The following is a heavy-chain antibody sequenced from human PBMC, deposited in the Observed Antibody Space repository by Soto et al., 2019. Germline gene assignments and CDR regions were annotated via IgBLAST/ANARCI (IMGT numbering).Heavy chain of an antibody. CDR2: ISYDGSNK. CDR3: AKEERWNYTEEYYYYGMDV. J-gene: IGHJ6*02. CDR1: GFTFSSYG. Sequence: QVQLVESGGGVVQPGRSLRLSCAASGFTFSSYGMHWVRQAPGKGLEWVAVISYDGSNKYYADSVKGRFTISRDNSNNTLYLQMNSLRAEDTAVYYCAKEERWNYTEEYYYYGMDVWGQGTTVTVSS. V-gene: IGHV3-30*18. D-gene: IGHD1-7*01.